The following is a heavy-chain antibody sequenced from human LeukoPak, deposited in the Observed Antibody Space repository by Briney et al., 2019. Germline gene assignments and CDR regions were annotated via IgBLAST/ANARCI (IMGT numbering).Heavy chain of an antibody. V-gene: IGHV4-39*07. D-gene: IGHD6-13*01. J-gene: IGHJ6*02. Sequence: SETLSLTCTVSGGSISSSSYYWGWIRQPPGKGLEWIGSIYYSGSTYYNPSLKSRVTISVDTSKNQFSLKLSSVTAADTAVYYCARDGQQLVSDYYYGMDVWGQGTMVTVSS. CDR3: ARDGQQLVSDYYYGMDV. CDR2: IYYSGST. CDR1: GGSISSSSYY.